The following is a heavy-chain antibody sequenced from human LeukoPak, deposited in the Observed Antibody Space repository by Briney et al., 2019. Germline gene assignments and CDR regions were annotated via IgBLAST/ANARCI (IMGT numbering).Heavy chain of an antibody. J-gene: IGHJ4*02. CDR1: GYTFTGYY. V-gene: IGHV1-2*02. CDR3: ARXARAVAFWSSELDY. CDR2: INPNSGGT. Sequence: ASVKVSCKASGYTFTGYYMHWVRQAPGQGLEWMGWINPNSGGTNYAQKFQGRVTMTRDTSISTAYMELSRLRSDDTAVYYCARXARAVAFWSSELDYWGQGTLVTVSS. D-gene: IGHD6-19*01.